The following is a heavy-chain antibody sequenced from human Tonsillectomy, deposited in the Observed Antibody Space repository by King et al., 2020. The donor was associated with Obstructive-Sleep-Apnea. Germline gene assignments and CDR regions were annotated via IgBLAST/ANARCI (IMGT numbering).Heavy chain of an antibody. Sequence: VQLQESGPGLVKPSETLSLTCTVSGGSIRSYYWSWIRQPPGKGLEWIGYIYYSGSTNYNPSLKSRVTISVDTSKNQFSLKLSSVTAADTAVYYCARGLAMAPFDYWGQGTLVTVSS. CDR3: ARGLAMAPFDY. CDR1: GGSIRSYY. J-gene: IGHJ4*02. D-gene: IGHD6-19*01. CDR2: IYYSGST. V-gene: IGHV4-59*01.